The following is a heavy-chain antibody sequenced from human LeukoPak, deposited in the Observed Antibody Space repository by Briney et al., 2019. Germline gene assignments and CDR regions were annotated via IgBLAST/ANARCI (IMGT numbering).Heavy chain of an antibody. D-gene: IGHD5-18*01. CDR2: ISSSSSYI. V-gene: IGHV3-21*01. CDR1: GFTFSSYS. Sequence: RGSLRLSCAASGFTFSSYSMNWVRQAPGKGLEWVSSISSSSSYIYYADSVKGRFTISRDNAKNSLYLQMNSLRAEDTAVYYCASVDTAMGEFDYWGQGTLVTVSS. CDR3: ASVDTAMGEFDY. J-gene: IGHJ4*02.